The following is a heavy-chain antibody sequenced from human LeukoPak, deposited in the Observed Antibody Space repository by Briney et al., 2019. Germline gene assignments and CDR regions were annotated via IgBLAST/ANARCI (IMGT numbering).Heavy chain of an antibody. J-gene: IGHJ4*02. CDR1: GFTFNNYW. CDR3: AKGMGTVTDNFDH. D-gene: IGHD2-21*02. V-gene: IGHV3-7*01. Sequence: PGGSLRLSCAASGFTFNNYWMNWIRQAPGKELEWVANIKQDGSETYYVDSVKGRFTISRDNAKSSLYLQMNRLRAEDTAVYYCAKGMGTVTDNFDHWGQGTLVTVSS. CDR2: IKQDGSET.